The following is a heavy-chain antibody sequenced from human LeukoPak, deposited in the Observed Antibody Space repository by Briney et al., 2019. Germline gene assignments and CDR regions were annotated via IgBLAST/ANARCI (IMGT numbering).Heavy chain of an antibody. CDR2: ISSSSSTI. D-gene: IGHD2-2*01. CDR1: GFTFSSYS. Sequence: GGSLRLSCAASGFTFSSYSMNWVRQAPGKGLEWVSYISSSSSTIYYADSVKGRFTISRDNAENSLYLQMNSLRDEDTAVYYCARVYCSSTSCYLPYCYYGMDVWGQGTTVTVSS. CDR3: ARVYCSSTSCYLPYCYYGMDV. V-gene: IGHV3-48*02. J-gene: IGHJ6*02.